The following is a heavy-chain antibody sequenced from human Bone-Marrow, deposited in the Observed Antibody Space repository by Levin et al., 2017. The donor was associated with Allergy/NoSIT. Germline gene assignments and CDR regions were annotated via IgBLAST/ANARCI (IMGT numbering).Heavy chain of an antibody. CDR3: ARGDIVVVPAAYACGMDG. D-gene: IGHD2-2*01. V-gene: IGHV1-69*13. Sequence: AASVKVSCKASGGTFSSYAISWVRQAPGQGLEWMGGIIPIFGTANYAQKFQGRVTITADESTSTAYMELSSLRSEDTAVYYCARGDIVVVPAAYACGMDGWGQGTTVTVSS. J-gene: IGHJ6*02. CDR1: GGTFSSYA. CDR2: IIPIFGTA.